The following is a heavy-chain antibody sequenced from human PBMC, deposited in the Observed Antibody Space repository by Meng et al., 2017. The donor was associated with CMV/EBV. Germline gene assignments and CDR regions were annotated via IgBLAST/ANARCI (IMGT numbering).Heavy chain of an antibody. CDR3: VREFSGDVFFDH. J-gene: IGHJ4*02. CDR1: GFKFSDYV. CDR2: LSQDGTYT. Sequence: GGSLRLSCAASGFKFSDYVVQWVRQAPGKVPEWLATLSQDGTYTASADSVRGRFTISRDNSRNMLYLDMSSLRVDDTAVYFCVREFSGDVFFDHWGQGTLVTVSS. D-gene: IGHD5-12*01. V-gene: IGHV3-30*04.